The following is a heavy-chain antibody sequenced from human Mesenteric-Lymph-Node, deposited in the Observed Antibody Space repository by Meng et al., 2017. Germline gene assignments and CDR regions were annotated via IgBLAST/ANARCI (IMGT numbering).Heavy chain of an antibody. V-gene: IGHV3-33*01. CDR1: GFTFSSYG. CDR2: IWYDGSNK. J-gene: IGHJ3*02. D-gene: IGHD3-16*01. CDR3: ASWRAVNRGIDGASYAFDI. Sequence: GGSLRLSCAASGFTFSSYGMHWVRQAPGKGLEWVAVIWYDGSNKYYADSVKGRFTISRDNSKNTLYLQMNSLRAEDTAVYYCASWRAVNRGIDGASYAFDIWGQETMVTVSS.